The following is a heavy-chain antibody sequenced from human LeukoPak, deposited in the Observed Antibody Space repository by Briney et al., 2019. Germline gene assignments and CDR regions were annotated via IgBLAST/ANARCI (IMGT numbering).Heavy chain of an antibody. V-gene: IGHV3-9*01. CDR1: GFTFDDYA. D-gene: IGHD6-6*01. J-gene: IGHJ4*02. Sequence: GRSLRLSCAASGFTFDDYAMHWVRQAPGKGLEWVSGLSWNSASIGYADSVNGRFTISRDNAKNSLYLQTNSLRPEDSAFYYCARSRIAANGEYDYWGQGTLLTVSS. CDR3: ARSRIAANGEYDY. CDR2: LSWNSASI.